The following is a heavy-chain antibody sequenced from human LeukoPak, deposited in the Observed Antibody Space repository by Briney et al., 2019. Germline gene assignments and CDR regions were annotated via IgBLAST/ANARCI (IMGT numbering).Heavy chain of an antibody. D-gene: IGHD3-10*01. J-gene: IGHJ4*02. V-gene: IGHV4-34*01. Sequence: PSETLSLTCAVYGGSFSGYYWSWIRQPPGKGLEWIGEINHSGSTNYKPSLKSRVTISVDTSKNQFSLKLSSVTAADTAVYYCARRGFDYYGSGRTFDYWGQGTLVTVSS. CDR1: GGSFSGYY. CDR3: ARRGFDYYGSGRTFDY. CDR2: INHSGST.